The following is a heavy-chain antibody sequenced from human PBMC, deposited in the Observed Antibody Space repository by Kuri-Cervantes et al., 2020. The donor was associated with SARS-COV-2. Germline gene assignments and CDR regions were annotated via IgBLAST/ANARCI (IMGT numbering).Heavy chain of an antibody. Sequence: ESLKISCAASGFTFSSYAMSWVRQAPGKGLEWIGSIYYSGSTYYNPSLKSRVTISVDTSKNQFSLKLSSVTAADTAVYYCARLRLRLGELSHDYWGQGTLVTVSS. J-gene: IGHJ4*02. CDR2: IYYSGST. D-gene: IGHD3-16*02. CDR3: ARLRLRLGELSHDY. V-gene: IGHV4-38-2*01. CDR1: GFTFSSYA.